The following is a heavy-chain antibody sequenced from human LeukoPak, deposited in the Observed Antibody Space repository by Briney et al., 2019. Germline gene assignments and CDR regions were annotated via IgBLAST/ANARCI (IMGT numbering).Heavy chain of an antibody. J-gene: IGHJ4*02. CDR2: RNPSSGNT. V-gene: IGHV1-8*01. Sequence: AAVKVTCKASGYTFSNYDINWVRQATGQGLEWVGWRNPSSGNTGYAQKFQDRVTMTRNTSISTAYMELSSLRSEDTAIYYCARGYYDTNGYYYRLDFWGQGTLVTVSS. CDR1: GYTFSNYD. D-gene: IGHD3-22*01. CDR3: ARGYYDTNGYYYRLDF.